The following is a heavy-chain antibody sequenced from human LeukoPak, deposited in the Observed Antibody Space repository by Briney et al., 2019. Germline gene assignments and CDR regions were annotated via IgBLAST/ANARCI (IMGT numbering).Heavy chain of an antibody. D-gene: IGHD6-6*01. CDR3: ARERAPFVGLDY. CDR1: GFTFSSYW. CDR2: MNSDGRTI. V-gene: IGHV3-74*01. J-gene: IGHJ4*02. Sequence: GGSLRLSCTASGFTFSSYWMHWVRQAPGKGLVWVSRMNSDGRTINYADSVKGRFTFSRDNSKNTLYVEMNNLRPEDTAVYYCARERAPFVGLDYWGRGTLVTVSS.